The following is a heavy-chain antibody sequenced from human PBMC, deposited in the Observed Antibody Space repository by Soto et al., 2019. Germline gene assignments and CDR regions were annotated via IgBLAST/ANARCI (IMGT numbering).Heavy chain of an antibody. D-gene: IGHD5-18*01. CDR1: GYTFTSYG. J-gene: IGHJ6*02. Sequence: ASVKVSCKASGYTFTSYGISWVRQAPGQGLEWMGWISAYNGNTNYAQELQGRVTMTTDTYTSTAYMELRSLRSDDTAVYYCAIDLLRSSYGYQLCMDVLGQGTTVTVSS. V-gene: IGHV1-18*01. CDR3: AIDLLRSSYGYQLCMDV. CDR2: ISAYNGNT.